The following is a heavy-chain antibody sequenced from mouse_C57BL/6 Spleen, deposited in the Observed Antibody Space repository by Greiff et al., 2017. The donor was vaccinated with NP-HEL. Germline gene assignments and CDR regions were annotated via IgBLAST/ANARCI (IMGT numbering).Heavy chain of an antibody. CDR1: GYTFTSYW. V-gene: IGHV1-52*01. D-gene: IGHD2-3*01. J-gene: IGHJ4*01. CDR3: ARGMVPRMDY. Sequence: QVQLQQPGAELVRPGSSVKLSCKASGYTFTSYWMHWVKQRPIQGLEWIGNIDPSDSETHYNQKFKDKATLTVDKSSSTAYMQLSSLTSEDSAVYYCARGMVPRMDYWGQGTSVTVSS. CDR2: IDPSDSET.